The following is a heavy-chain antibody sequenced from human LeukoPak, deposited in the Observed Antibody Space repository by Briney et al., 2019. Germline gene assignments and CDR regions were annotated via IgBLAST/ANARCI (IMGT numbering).Heavy chain of an antibody. Sequence: GGSLRLSCAASGFTFSSYAMSWVGQAPGQGLKWVSAIGGSGGSTYYADSVKGRFTISRDNSKNTLYLQMNSLRAEDTAVYYCAKDQIAARPDWFDPWGQGTLVTVSS. CDR1: GFTFSSYA. CDR2: IGGSGGST. D-gene: IGHD6-6*01. CDR3: AKDQIAARPDWFDP. J-gene: IGHJ5*02. V-gene: IGHV3-23*01.